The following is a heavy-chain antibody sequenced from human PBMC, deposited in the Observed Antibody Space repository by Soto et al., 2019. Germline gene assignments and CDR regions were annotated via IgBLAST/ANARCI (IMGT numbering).Heavy chain of an antibody. CDR2: IYYSRTA. V-gene: IGHV4-31*03. D-gene: IGHD1-26*01. CDR1: GGSITGGFSY. Sequence: QLQLRESGPGLVQPAQTLSLTCTVAGGSITGGFSYWTWVRQHPGKGLEWVGHIYYSRTAYYNPSLKSRVALSVDPSQNRFSLKLSSVTAADTAIYFCARSLPGGTVFYMDIWGEGTTVTVSS. J-gene: IGHJ6*03. CDR3: ARSLPGGTVFYMDI.